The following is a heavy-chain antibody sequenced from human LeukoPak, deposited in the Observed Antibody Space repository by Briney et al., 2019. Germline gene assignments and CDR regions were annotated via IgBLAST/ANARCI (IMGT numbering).Heavy chain of an antibody. V-gene: IGHV1-69*01. Sequence: SVKVSCKASGGTFSSYAISWVRQAPGQGLEWMGGIIPIFGTANYAQKFQGRVTITADESTSTAYMELSSLRSEDTVVYYCARDWAYSSSPYNWFDPWGQGTLVTVSS. CDR3: ARDWAYSSSPYNWFDP. CDR1: GGTFSSYA. CDR2: IIPIFGTA. J-gene: IGHJ5*02. D-gene: IGHD6-6*01.